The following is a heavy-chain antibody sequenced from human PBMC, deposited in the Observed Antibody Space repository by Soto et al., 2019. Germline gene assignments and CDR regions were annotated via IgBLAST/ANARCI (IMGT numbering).Heavy chain of an antibody. CDR2: ISYDGSNK. J-gene: IGHJ4*02. Sequence: GGSLRLSCAASGFTFSSYGMHWVRQAPGKGLEWVAVISYDGSNKYYADSVKGRFTISRDNSKNTLYLQMNSLRAEDKAVYYCAKQYYDYVWGSYRPQAFDYWGQGTLVTVSS. V-gene: IGHV3-30*18. D-gene: IGHD3-16*02. CDR3: AKQYYDYVWGSYRPQAFDY. CDR1: GFTFSSYG.